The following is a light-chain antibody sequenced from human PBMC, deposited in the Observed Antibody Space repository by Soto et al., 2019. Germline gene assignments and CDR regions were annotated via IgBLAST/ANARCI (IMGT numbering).Light chain of an antibody. CDR3: LLTYTDARQ. CDR1: TGAVTSGHY. J-gene: IGLJ2*01. Sequence: QAVVTQEPSLTVSPGGTVTLTCGSSTGAVTSGHYPYWFQQKPGQAPRTLIYDTNNKHSWTPARFSGSLLGGKAALTLSGAQPEDEAEYYCLLTYTDARQFGGGTKLTVL. V-gene: IGLV7-46*01. CDR2: DTN.